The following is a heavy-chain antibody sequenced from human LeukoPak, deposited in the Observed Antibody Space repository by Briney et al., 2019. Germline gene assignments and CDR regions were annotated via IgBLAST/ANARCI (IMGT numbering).Heavy chain of an antibody. CDR3: AKGLRELFSFDY. CDR2: ISGSGGST. Sequence: GGTLRLSCAASGFIFSSYGMSWVRQAPGKGLEWVSTISGSGGSTYYADSVKGRFTISRDNSKKTLYLQMNSLRAEDTAVYYCAKGLRELFSFDYWGQGTLVTVSS. J-gene: IGHJ4*02. CDR1: GFIFSSYG. V-gene: IGHV3-23*01. D-gene: IGHD1-26*01.